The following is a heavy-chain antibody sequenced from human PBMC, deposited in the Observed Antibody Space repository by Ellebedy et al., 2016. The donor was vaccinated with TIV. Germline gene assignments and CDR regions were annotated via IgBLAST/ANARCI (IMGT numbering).Heavy chain of an antibody. CDR2: IKSKTDGGTT. CDR1: GFTFSNAW. V-gene: IGHV3-15*07. D-gene: IGHD3-10*01. Sequence: PGGSLRLSCAASGFTFSNAWMNWVRQGPGKGLEWVGRIKSKTDGGTTAYAAFVKGRFTISRDASKTTLFVQLNDQKTEDTAVYYCATMGRGPIYWGQGTLVTVSS. J-gene: IGHJ4*02. CDR3: ATMGRGPIY.